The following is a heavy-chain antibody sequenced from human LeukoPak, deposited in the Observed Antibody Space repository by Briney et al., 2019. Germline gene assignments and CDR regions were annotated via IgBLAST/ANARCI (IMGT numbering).Heavy chain of an antibody. V-gene: IGHV3-7*03. D-gene: IGHD4-11*01. CDR2: IKQDGSQE. CDR3: AKGGHYSFFDY. J-gene: IGHJ4*02. CDR1: RFTLSTYW. Sequence: GGSLRLSCAASRFTLSTYWMSWVRQAPGKGLEWVAHIKQDGSQEYYVDSVKGRFTISRDNSKNTHYLQMSSLRAEDTGIYYCAKGGHYSFFDYWGQGTLVTVSS.